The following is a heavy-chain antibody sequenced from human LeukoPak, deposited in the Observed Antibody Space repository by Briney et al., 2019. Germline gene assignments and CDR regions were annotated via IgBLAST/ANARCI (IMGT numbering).Heavy chain of an antibody. Sequence: SPSLSLTCTVAGRSVSRYYWGSGRQPAREGLEWIGRIYASVSTTYNPSLKSRVTTSAHTSKNQFSLKPRSLPPPHTPLYYCTRFRDYKEAFAIWGKGPRATAPS. V-gene: IGHV4-4*07. CDR3: TRFRDYKEAFAI. CDR2: IYASVST. J-gene: IGHJ3*02. CDR1: GRSVSRYY. D-gene: IGHD3-10*01.